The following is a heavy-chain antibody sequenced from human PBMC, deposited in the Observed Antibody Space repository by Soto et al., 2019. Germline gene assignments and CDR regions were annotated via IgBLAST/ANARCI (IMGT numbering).Heavy chain of an antibody. CDR3: TRGPTHGAFDI. V-gene: IGHV3-30-3*01. J-gene: IGHJ3*02. CDR1: GFSFSNSD. Sequence: GGSLRLSCVASGFSFSNSDMHWVRQAPGKGLEWLAHISIDGSRKYYAGSVKGRFTVSRGNSKNTLYLQINSLRPEEAALYYCTRGPTHGAFDIWGQGTMVTVSS. CDR2: ISIDGSRK.